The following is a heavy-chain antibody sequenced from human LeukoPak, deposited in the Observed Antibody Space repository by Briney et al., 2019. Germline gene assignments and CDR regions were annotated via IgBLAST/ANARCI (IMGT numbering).Heavy chain of an antibody. CDR2: IYYSGST. V-gene: IGHV4-59*01. CDR3: ARDRTGGFQH. J-gene: IGHJ1*01. CDR1: GGSISSYY. Sequence: PSETLSLTCTVSGGSISSYYWSWIRQPPGKGLEWIGYIYYSGSTNYNPSPKSRVTISVDTSKNQFSLKLSSVTAADTAVYYCARDRTGGFQHWGQGTLVTVSS. D-gene: IGHD1-14*01.